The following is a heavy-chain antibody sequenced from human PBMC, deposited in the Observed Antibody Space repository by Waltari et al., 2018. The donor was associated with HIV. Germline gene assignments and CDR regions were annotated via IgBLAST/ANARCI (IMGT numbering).Heavy chain of an antibody. CDR1: VGSVSSDHW. D-gene: IGHD4-17*01. J-gene: IGHJ3*02. CDR3: AREATSVTTSGGFDI. V-gene: IGHV4-4*02. CDR2: ISQSGST. Sequence: QVHLQESGPGLVTPSGTLSLTCDVSVGSVSSDHWSSWVRQPPGEGLEWIGEISQSGSTNYSPSLKSRVTISIDKSRNQFSLKLNSVTAADTAVYYCAREATSVTTSGGFDIWGQGTVVTVSS.